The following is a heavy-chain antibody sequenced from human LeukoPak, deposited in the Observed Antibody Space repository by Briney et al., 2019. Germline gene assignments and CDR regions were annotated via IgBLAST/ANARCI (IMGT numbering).Heavy chain of an antibody. V-gene: IGHV3-21*01. CDR2: ISSSSYI. CDR1: GFTFSSYS. CDR3: ARDDYSNIWFDY. Sequence: GGSLRLSCAASGFTFSSYSMNWVRLAPGKGLEWVSFISSSSYIYYADSVKGRFTISRDNAKNSLYLQMNSLRAEDTAVYFCARDDYSNIWFDYWGQGTLVTVSS. D-gene: IGHD4-4*01. J-gene: IGHJ4*02.